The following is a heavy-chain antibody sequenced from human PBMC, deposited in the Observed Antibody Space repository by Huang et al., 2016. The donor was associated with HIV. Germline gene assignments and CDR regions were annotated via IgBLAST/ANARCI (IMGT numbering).Heavy chain of an antibody. Sequence: QFQLVQSGAEVKKPGASVKVSCKVSGYTLSELSIHWVRQAPGKGLAWMGGFNPEDGETVYAQNVQGRVTMTEDTSADTAYMEVHSLKSADTAVYYCTTGLDRFFDYWGQGTLITVSS. CDR3: TTGLDRFFDY. J-gene: IGHJ4*02. D-gene: IGHD3-16*02. V-gene: IGHV1-24*01. CDR1: GYTLSELS. CDR2: FNPEDGET.